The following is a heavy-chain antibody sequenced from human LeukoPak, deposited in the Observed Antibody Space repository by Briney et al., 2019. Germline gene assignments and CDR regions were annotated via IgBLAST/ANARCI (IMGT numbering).Heavy chain of an antibody. D-gene: IGHD5-18*01. V-gene: IGHV4-38-2*02. CDR3: ARDPRGYSYGSKSSYFDY. CDR1: GYSISSGYY. J-gene: IGHJ4*02. Sequence: SETLSLTCTVSGYSISSGYYWGWIRQPPGKGLEWIGSIYHSGSTYYNPSLKSRVTISVDTSKNQFSLKLSSVTAADTAVYYCARDPRGYSYGSKSSYFDYWGQGTLVTVSS. CDR2: IYHSGST.